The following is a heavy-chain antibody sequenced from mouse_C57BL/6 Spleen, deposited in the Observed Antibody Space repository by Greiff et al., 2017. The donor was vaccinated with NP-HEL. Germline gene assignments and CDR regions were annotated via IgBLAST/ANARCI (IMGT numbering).Heavy chain of an antibody. V-gene: IGHV5-16*01. D-gene: IGHD2-2*01. Sequence: DVKLVESEGGLVQPGSSMKLSCTASGFTFSDYYMAWVRQVPEKGLEWVANINYDGSSTYYLDSLKSRFIISRDNAKNILYLQMSSLKSEDTATYYCARVNGYPYFDYWGQGTTLTVSS. CDR3: ARVNGYPYFDY. CDR1: GFTFSDYY. CDR2: INYDGSST. J-gene: IGHJ2*01.